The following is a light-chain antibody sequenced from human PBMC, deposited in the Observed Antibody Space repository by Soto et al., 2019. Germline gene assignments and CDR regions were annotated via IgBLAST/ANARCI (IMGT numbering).Light chain of an antibody. Sequence: QSVLTQPPSASGTSGLRVTISCSGTSSSIESNYVYWYQQLPGTAPRLLIYRNNQRPSGVPDRFAGSKSGTSASLAISALRSEDEANYYCTVWDDSLRGRLFGGGTKVTVL. CDR3: TVWDDSLRGRL. CDR1: SSSIESNY. CDR2: RNN. V-gene: IGLV1-47*01. J-gene: IGLJ2*01.